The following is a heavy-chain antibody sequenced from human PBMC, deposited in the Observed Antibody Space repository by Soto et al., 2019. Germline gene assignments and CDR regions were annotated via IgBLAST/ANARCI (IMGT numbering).Heavy chain of an antibody. D-gene: IGHD3-16*01. CDR1: GFTFSSYG. Sequence: GGSLRLSCAASGFTFSSYGMHWVRQAPGKGLEWVAVISYDGSNKYYADSVKGRFTISRDNSKNTLYLQMNSLRAEDTAVYYCAKEGLPGFGYFDYWGQGTLVTVSS. J-gene: IGHJ4*02. V-gene: IGHV3-30*18. CDR3: AKEGLPGFGYFDY. CDR2: ISYDGSNK.